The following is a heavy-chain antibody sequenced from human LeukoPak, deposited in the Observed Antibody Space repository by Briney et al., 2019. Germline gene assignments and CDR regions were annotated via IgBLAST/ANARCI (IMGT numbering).Heavy chain of an antibody. CDR3: AREGIAGAFDI. D-gene: IGHD2/OR15-2a*01. CDR2: INPSSGGT. V-gene: IGHV1-2*02. Sequence: ASVKVSCKASGYTFTGYYMHWVRQAPGQGLEWMGWINPSSGGTNYAQKFQGRVTMTRDTSISTAYMELSRLRSDDTAAYYCAREGIAGAFDIWGQGTMVTVSS. J-gene: IGHJ3*02. CDR1: GYTFTGYY.